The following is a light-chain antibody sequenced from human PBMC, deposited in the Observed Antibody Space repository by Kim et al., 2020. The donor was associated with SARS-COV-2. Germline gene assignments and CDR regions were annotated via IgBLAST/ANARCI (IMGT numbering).Light chain of an antibody. CDR2: STS. CDR1: TGAVPSGYY. J-gene: IGLJ3*02. CDR3: LLYYGGAWV. Sequence: PGGTCTLTSASGTGAVPSGYYPNWFQQKPGQAPWALIYSTSNKHAWTPARFSGSLLGGTAALTLSGVQPEDEAEYYCLLYYGGAWVFGGGTKLTVL. V-gene: IGLV7-43*01.